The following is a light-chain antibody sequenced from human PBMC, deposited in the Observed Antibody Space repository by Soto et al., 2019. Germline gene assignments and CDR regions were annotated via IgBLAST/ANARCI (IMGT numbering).Light chain of an antibody. CDR2: EVT. J-gene: IGLJ3*02. CDR1: SSDVGAYKY. Sequence: QAVVTQPPSASGSPGQSVTISCTGTSSDVGAYKYVSWYQQYPCKAPKLMIYEVTKRPSGVPDRFSGSKSGNTASLTVSGLQAEDEADYYCTSYVGNDIWVFGGGTKLTVL. CDR3: TSYVGNDIWV. V-gene: IGLV2-8*01.